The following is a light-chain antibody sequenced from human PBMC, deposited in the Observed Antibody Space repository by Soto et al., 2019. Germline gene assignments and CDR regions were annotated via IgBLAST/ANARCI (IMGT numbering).Light chain of an antibody. Sequence: EIVMTQSPATLSVSPGERATLSCRASQGIGSTLAWYQQKPGQTPRLLIYGASTRATGVPDRFSGSGSGTDFTLTISSLDPEDFAVYYCHQRSKWPLTFGGGTKVDIK. V-gene: IGKV3-15*01. J-gene: IGKJ4*01. CDR3: HQRSKWPLT. CDR2: GAS. CDR1: QGIGST.